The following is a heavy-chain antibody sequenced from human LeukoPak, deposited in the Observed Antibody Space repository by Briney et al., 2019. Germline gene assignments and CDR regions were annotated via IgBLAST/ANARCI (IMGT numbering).Heavy chain of an antibody. CDR3: ASIDFWSGPIVNY. CDR2: ISGRAGST. D-gene: IGHD3-3*01. Sequence: GGSLRLSCAASGFTFSSYGMSWVRQAPGKGLEWVSAISGRAGSTYYADSVKGRFTISRDNSKNTLYLQMDSLRTEDTAVYYCASIDFWSGPIVNYWGQGTLVTVSS. CDR1: GFTFSSYG. J-gene: IGHJ4*02. V-gene: IGHV3-23*01.